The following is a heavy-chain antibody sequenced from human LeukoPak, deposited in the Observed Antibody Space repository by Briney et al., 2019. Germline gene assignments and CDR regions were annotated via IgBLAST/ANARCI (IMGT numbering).Heavy chain of an antibody. J-gene: IGHJ4*02. CDR1: GYTFTSYG. D-gene: IGHD2-15*01. V-gene: IGHV7-4-1*02. Sequence: GASVKVSCKASGYTFTSYGISWVRQAPGQGLEWMGWINTNTGNPTYAQGFTGRFVFSLDTSVSTAYLQISSLKAEDTAVYYCVREESDRMYWGQGTLVTVSS. CDR2: INTNTGNP. CDR3: VREESDRMY.